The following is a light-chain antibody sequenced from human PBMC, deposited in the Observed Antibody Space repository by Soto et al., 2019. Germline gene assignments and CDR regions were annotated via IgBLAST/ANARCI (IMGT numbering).Light chain of an antibody. CDR3: KSYAGSNTYV. CDR1: KSDIGVYDF. J-gene: IGLJ1*01. Sequence: SVLTQPPSASGSPGQSVTISCTGTKSDIGVYDFVSWYQHHPGKAPRLIIYEVVQRPSGVPDRFSGSKSGHTASLTVSGLQAADEADYFCKSYAGSNTYVFGSGTKVTVL. V-gene: IGLV2-8*01. CDR2: EVV.